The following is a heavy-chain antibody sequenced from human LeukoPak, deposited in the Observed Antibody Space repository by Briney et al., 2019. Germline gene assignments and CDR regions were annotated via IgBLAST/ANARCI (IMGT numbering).Heavy chain of an antibody. V-gene: IGHV4-59*08. CDR1: GGSISIYY. Sequence: SETLSLTCTVSGGSISIYYWSWIRQPPGKGLEWTGYIYYSGSTNYNPSLKSRVTISVDTSKNQFSLKLSSVTAADTAVYYCASAYYDILTGYYPYYYWGQGTLVTVSS. CDR2: IYYSGST. J-gene: IGHJ4*02. CDR3: ASAYYDILTGYYPYYY. D-gene: IGHD3-9*01.